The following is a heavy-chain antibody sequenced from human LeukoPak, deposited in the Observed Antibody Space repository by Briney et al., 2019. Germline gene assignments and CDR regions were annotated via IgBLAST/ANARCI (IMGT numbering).Heavy chain of an antibody. CDR1: GFTFSTYW. Sequence: GSLRLSCAASGFTFSTYWMSWVRQAPGKGLEWVANINPDGSAKYYADSMKGRFAIPRDNALNSLYLQMNSLTAEDTAVYYCGRTSYYYDLWGQGTLVTVSS. V-gene: IGHV3-7*01. CDR3: GRTSYYYDL. J-gene: IGHJ4*02. D-gene: IGHD3-22*01. CDR2: INPDGSAK.